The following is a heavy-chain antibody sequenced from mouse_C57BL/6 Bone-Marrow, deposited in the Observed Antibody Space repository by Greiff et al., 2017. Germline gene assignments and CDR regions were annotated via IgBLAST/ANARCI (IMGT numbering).Heavy chain of an antibody. D-gene: IGHD3-2*02. Sequence: QVQLQQSGAELARPGASVKLSCKASGYTFTSYGISWVKQRTGQGLEWIGEIYPRSGNTYYTEKFTGKGTLTADKSSSAAYMELRSLTSEDSAVYFCARTTAQAPFAYWGQGTLVTVSA. CDR1: GYTFTSYG. CDR2: IYPRSGNT. CDR3: ARTTAQAPFAY. J-gene: IGHJ3*01. V-gene: IGHV1-81*01.